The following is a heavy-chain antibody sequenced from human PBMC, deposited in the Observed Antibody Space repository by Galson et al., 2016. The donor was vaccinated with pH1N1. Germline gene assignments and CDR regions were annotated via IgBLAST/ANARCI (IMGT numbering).Heavy chain of an antibody. Sequence: SVKVSCKASGGSFSRHAINWVRQAPGQGLEWMGGIIPVFGIINYAQNFQGRGTITADGSTNTAYMELSRLRSEDTAVYYCARVGAYGDYHSLNNWFDPWGQGTLVSVSS. V-gene: IGHV1-69*13. CDR2: IIPVFGII. J-gene: IGHJ5*02. CDR1: GGSFSRHA. D-gene: IGHD4-17*01. CDR3: ARVGAYGDYHSLNNWFDP.